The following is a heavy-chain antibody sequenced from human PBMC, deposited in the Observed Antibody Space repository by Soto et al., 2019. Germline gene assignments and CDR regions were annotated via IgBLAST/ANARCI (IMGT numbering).Heavy chain of an antibody. D-gene: IGHD1-1*01. CDR3: ASYNWNSYFVY. CDR2: IYSGGST. Sequence: EVQLVESGGGLVQPGGSLRLSCAASGFTVSSNYMSWVRQAPGKGLEWVSVIYSGGSTYYADSVKGRFTISRDNSKNTLYPQMTSLSAEDTAVYDCASYNWNSYFVYWGQGTLVTVP. CDR1: GFTVSSNY. J-gene: IGHJ4*02. V-gene: IGHV3-66*01.